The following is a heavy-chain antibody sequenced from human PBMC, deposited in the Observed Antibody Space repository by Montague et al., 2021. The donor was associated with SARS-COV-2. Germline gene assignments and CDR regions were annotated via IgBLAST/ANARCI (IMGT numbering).Heavy chain of an antibody. Sequence: SETLSLTCTVSGGSITSYYWSWFWQPAGKGLECIGLIYTSGSTNYYPSPSSRVTMSVDTSTYQFSLTLTSVSAADTAVYYCAGSSVAVSTLPLLESWGQGALVIVSS. CDR3: AGSSVAVSTLPLLES. V-gene: IGHV4-4*07. D-gene: IGHD3-3*01. CDR1: GGSITSYY. J-gene: IGHJ1*01. CDR2: IYTSGST.